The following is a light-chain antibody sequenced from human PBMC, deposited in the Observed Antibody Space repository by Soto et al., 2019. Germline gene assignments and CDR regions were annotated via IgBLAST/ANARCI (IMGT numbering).Light chain of an antibody. Sequence: QSALTQPASVSGSPGQSITISCTGTSSDVGGYDFVSWYQQHPGKAPKLMIFDVNNRPSGVSNRFSGSKSGYTASLTISGLQAEDEADYYCTSYTSTTTLVFGAGTKLTV. V-gene: IGLV2-14*01. J-gene: IGLJ1*01. CDR2: DVN. CDR3: TSYTSTTTLV. CDR1: SSDVGGYDF.